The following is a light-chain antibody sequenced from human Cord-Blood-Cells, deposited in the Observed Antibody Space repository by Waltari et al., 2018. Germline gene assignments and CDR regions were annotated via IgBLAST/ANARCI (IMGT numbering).Light chain of an antibody. V-gene: IGLV2-23*01. J-gene: IGLJ3*02. CDR1: SSDVGRYNL. CDR3: CSYAGSSTWV. Sequence: QSALTQPASVSGSPSQSITISCTGTSSDVGRYNLVSWYQHPPGKAPKLMIYEGSKRPSGVSNRFSGSKSGNTASLTISGLQAEDEADYYCCSYAGSSTWVFGGGTKLTVL. CDR2: EGS.